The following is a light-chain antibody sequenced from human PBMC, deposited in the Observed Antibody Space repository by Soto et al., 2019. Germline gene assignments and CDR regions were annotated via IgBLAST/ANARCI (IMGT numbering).Light chain of an antibody. Sequence: QSVLTQPPAVSGAPGQRVTISCTGSSSNIGASYDVHWYQHLPETAPKLLIYGNSNRPSGVPDRFSGSQSGTSASLAISGLQSDDEADYYCAAWDDSLKAIFGGGTQLTVL. CDR1: SSNIGASYD. V-gene: IGLV1-40*01. CDR2: GNS. CDR3: AAWDDSLKAI. J-gene: IGLJ7*01.